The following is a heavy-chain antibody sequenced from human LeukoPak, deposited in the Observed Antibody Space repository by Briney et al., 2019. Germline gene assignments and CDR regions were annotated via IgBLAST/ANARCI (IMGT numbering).Heavy chain of an antibody. D-gene: IGHD6-6*01. Sequence: ASVKVSCTTSVYSFTDYDINWVRQATGQGLEWMGWMSPYTANTGYAQKFQGRVTITRDTSMTTAYMELSSLTSEDTAVYYCARGGPPGAAQTAFDPWGQGTLVTVSS. CDR2: MSPYTANT. V-gene: IGHV1-8*03. CDR3: ARGGPPGAAQTAFDP. J-gene: IGHJ5*02. CDR1: VYSFTDYD.